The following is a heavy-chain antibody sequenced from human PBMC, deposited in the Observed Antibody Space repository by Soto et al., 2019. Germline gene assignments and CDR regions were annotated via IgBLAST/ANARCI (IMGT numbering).Heavy chain of an antibody. CDR3: ARTKCSGGSCYSWSLDY. Sequence: PSETLSLTCTVSGGSITTGGYYWSWIRQLPWKGLEWIGHRYYSESTYYNPSPKSRVSISLDTSKNQFSLKLSFVTAADTAMYYCARTKCSGGSCYSWSLDYWGQGXPVTVYS. CDR2: RYYSEST. J-gene: IGHJ4*02. V-gene: IGHV4-31*03. CDR1: GGSITTGGYY. D-gene: IGHD2-15*01.